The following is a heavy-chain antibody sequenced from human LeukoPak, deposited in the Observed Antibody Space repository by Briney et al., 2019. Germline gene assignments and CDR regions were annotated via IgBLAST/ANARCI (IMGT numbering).Heavy chain of an antibody. J-gene: IGHJ4*02. D-gene: IGHD1-1*01. V-gene: IGHV3-48*01. CDR3: ARGIWNDPYY. Sequence: GGSLRLSCATSGFTFSTYSMNWVRQAPGKGLEWVSSIGTSSSTIYYADSVKGRFTISRDNAKNSLYLQMNSLRAEDTAVYYCARGIWNDPYYWGQGTLVTVSS. CDR2: IGTSSSTI. CDR1: GFTFSTYS.